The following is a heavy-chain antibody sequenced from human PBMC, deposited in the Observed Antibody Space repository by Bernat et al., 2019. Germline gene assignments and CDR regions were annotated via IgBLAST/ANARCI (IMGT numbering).Heavy chain of an antibody. J-gene: IGHJ5*02. D-gene: IGHD5-12*01. V-gene: IGHV4-31*03. CDR1: GGSISSGGYY. CDR2: IYYSGST. Sequence: QVQLQESGPGLVKPSQTLSLTCTVSGGSISSGGYYWSWIRQHPGKGLEWIGYIYYSGSTYNNPSLKSRVTRSVDTSKSQFSLKLSTMTAAITAMDYCSRDGGCDFKFDPWDQVTLVTVSS. CDR3: SRDGGCDFKFDP.